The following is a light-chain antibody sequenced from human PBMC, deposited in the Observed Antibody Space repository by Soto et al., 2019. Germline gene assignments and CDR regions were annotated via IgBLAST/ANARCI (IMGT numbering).Light chain of an antibody. J-gene: IGLJ1*01. Sequence: SYELTQPPSVSVAPGQTARITCGGDNLGSKSVHWYQQKPGQAPELVVYDDSDRPSGIPERFSGSNSGNTATLTISRVAAGDEADYYCQVWDNDSDHHVFGTGTKLTVL. CDR1: NLGSKS. CDR2: DDS. V-gene: IGLV3-21*02. CDR3: QVWDNDSDHHV.